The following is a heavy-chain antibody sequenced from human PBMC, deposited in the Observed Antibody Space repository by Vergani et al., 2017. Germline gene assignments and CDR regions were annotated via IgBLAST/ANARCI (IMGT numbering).Heavy chain of an antibody. CDR3: AKDLSGARHYYYYMDV. J-gene: IGHJ6*03. D-gene: IGHD2/OR15-2a*01. V-gene: IGHV3-23*01. CDR2: ISGSGGST. Sequence: EVQLLESGGGLVQPGGSLRLSCAASGFTFSSYAMSWVRQAPGKGLEWVSAISGSGGSTYYADSVKGRFTISRDNSKTTLYLQMNSLRAEDTAVYYCAKDLSGARHYYYYMDVWGKGTTVTVSS. CDR1: GFTFSSYA.